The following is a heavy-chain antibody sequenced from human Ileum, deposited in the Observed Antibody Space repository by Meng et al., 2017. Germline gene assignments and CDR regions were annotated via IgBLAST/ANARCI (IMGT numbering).Heavy chain of an antibody. Sequence: VKQQPSAPGLGQPSQTLSLTCAVPGGSVSSNIAAWNWIRQSPLRGLEWLGRTYYRSKWYSEYAVSVKSRISITPDTSKNQFSLQMNSVTPEDTAVYYCASGSGSLDYWGPGTLVTVSS. CDR1: GGSVSSNIAA. V-gene: IGHV6-1*01. J-gene: IGHJ4*02. D-gene: IGHD3-3*01. CDR3: ASGSGSLDY. CDR2: TYYRSKWYS.